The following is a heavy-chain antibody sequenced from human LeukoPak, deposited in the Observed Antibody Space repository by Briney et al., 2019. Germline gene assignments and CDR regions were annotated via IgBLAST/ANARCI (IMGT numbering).Heavy chain of an antibody. D-gene: IGHD3-9*01. CDR3: AREANNVILLVTPGYPYTSSVREV. Sequence: ASVKVSCKASGYTFTSYGISWVRQAPGQGLEWMGWISAYNGNTNYAQKLQGRVTMTTDTSTSTAYMELRSLRSDDTAVYYCAREANNVILLVTPGYPYTSSVREVGGQGPPVPVSS. J-gene: IGHJ4*02. CDR1: GYTFTSYG. V-gene: IGHV1-18*01. CDR2: ISAYNGNT.